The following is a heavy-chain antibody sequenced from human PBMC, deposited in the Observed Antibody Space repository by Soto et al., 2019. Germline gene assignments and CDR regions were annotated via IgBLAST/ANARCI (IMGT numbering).Heavy chain of an antibody. D-gene: IGHD6-6*01. V-gene: IGHV3-15*05. CDR3: TTAPRSSSSPAYYYYGMDV. CDR1: GFTFSNAW. CDR2: IKSKTDGGTT. J-gene: IGHJ6*02. Sequence: PGGSLRLSCAAPGFTFSNAWMSWVRQAPGKGLEWVGRIKSKTDGGTTDYAAPVKGRFTISRDDSKNTLYLQMNSLKTEDTAAYYCTTAPRSSSSPAYYYYGMDVWGQGTTVTVSS.